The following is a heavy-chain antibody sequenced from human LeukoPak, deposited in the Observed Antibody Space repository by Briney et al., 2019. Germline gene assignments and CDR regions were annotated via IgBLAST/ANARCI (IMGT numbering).Heavy chain of an antibody. Sequence: PSETLSLTCAVYGGSFSGYYWSWIRQPPGKGLEWIGEINHSGSTNYNPSLKSRVTISVDTSKNQFSLKLSSVTAADTAVYYCARVRMIVVVRGDYFDYWGQGTLVTVSS. CDR2: INHSGST. CDR3: ARVRMIVVVRGDYFDY. D-gene: IGHD3-22*01. CDR1: GGSFSGYY. V-gene: IGHV4-34*01. J-gene: IGHJ4*02.